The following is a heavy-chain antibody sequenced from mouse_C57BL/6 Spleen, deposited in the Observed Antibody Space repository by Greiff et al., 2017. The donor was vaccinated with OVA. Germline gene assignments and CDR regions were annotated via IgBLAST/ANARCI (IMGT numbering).Heavy chain of an antibody. Sequence: QVQLKQPGAELVRPGSSVKLSCKASGYTFTSYWMDWVKQRPGQGLEWIGNIYPSDSETHYNQKFKDKATLTVDKSSSTAYMQLSSLTSEDSAVYYCARGYDYNYFDYWGQGTTLTVSS. J-gene: IGHJ2*01. CDR1: GYTFTSYW. CDR3: ARGYDYNYFDY. CDR2: IYPSDSET. D-gene: IGHD2-4*01. V-gene: IGHV1-61*01.